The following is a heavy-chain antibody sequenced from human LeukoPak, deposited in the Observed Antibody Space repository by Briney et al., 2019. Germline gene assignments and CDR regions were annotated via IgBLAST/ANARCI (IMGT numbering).Heavy chain of an antibody. CDR3: AKRGVQQWLVDWYFDY. CDR1: GFTFYNYA. D-gene: IGHD6-19*01. Sequence: PGGSLRLSCAASGFTFYNYAMSWVRQAPGKGLEWVSGISGSGGSTFYAESVKGRFTISRDNSKLCLQMNSLRTEDTAVYYCAKRGVQQWLVDWYFDYWGQGTLVTVSS. CDR2: ISGSGGST. V-gene: IGHV3-23*01. J-gene: IGHJ4*02.